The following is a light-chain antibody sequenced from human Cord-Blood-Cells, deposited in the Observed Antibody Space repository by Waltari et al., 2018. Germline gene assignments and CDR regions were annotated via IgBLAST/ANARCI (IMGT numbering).Light chain of an antibody. Sequence: NFMLTQPHSVSESPGKTVTISCTRSSRSIASNYVQWYQQPPGSSPTTVIYEDNQRPSGVPDRFSGSIDSSSNSASLTISGLKTEDEADYYCQSYDSSNHVVFGGGTKLTVL. CDR2: EDN. J-gene: IGLJ2*01. CDR3: QSYDSSNHVV. CDR1: SRSIASNY. V-gene: IGLV6-57*01.